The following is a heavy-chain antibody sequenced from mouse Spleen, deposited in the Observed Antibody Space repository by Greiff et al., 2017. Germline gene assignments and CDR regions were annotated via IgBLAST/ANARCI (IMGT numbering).Heavy chain of an antibody. V-gene: IGHV2-9*02. CDR2: IWAGGST. D-gene: IGHD2-4*01. Sequence: QVQLQQSGPGLVQPSQSLSITCTVSGFSLTSYGVHWVRQPPGKGLEWLGVIWAGGSTNYNSALMSRLSISKDNSKSQVFLKMNSLQTDDTAMYYCARPYDYDYAMDYWGQGTSVTVSS. CDR1: GFSLTSYG. CDR3: ARPYDYDYAMDY. J-gene: IGHJ4*01.